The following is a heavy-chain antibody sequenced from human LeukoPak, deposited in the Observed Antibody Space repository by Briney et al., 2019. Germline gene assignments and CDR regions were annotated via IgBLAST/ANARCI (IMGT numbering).Heavy chain of an antibody. CDR2: INHSGST. Sequence: SETLSLTCAVYGGSFSGYYWSWIRQPPGKGLEWIGEINHSGSTNYNPSLKSRVTISVDTSKIQFSLMLSSVTAADTAVYYCARVYGSGSYYYYYYVMDVGGKGTTVTVSS. J-gene: IGHJ6*04. CDR3: ARVYGSGSYYYYYYVMDV. V-gene: IGHV4-34*01. CDR1: GGSFSGYY. D-gene: IGHD3-10*01.